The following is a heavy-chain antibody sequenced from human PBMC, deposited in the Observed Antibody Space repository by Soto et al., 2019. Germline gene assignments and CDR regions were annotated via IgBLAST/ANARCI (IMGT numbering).Heavy chain of an antibody. J-gene: IGHJ5*02. Sequence: QVQLQESGPGLVKPSQTLSLTCTVSGGSISSGDYYWSWIRQPPGKGLEWIGYIYYSGSTYYNPCLESPVTISVDTSKNPFSLKLSSVTAADTAVYYCARDGHDFWSGYQHWFDPWGQGTLVTVSS. D-gene: IGHD3-3*01. V-gene: IGHV4-30-4*01. CDR1: GGSISSGDYY. CDR3: ARDGHDFWSGYQHWFDP. CDR2: IYYSGST.